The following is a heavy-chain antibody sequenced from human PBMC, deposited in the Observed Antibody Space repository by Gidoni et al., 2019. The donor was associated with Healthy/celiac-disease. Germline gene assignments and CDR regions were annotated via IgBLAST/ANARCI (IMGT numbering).Heavy chain of an antibody. CDR1: GGSFSGYY. V-gene: IGHV4-34*01. CDR2: INHSGST. Sequence: QVQLQQWGAGLLKPSETLSLTCAVYGGSFSGYYWSWIRQPPGKGLEWIGEINHSGSTNYNPSLKSRVTISVDTSKNQFSLKLSSVTAADTAVYYCARGHYGVRWFDPWGQGTLVTVSS. CDR3: ARGHYGVRWFDP. D-gene: IGHD4-17*01. J-gene: IGHJ5*02.